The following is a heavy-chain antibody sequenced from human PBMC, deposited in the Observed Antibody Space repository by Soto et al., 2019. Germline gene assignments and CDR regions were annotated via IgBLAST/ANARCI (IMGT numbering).Heavy chain of an antibody. CDR2: INHSGST. D-gene: IGHD2-2*02. CDR1: GGSFSVYY. CDR3: ARGRARGKVVPAAIRNSSGWYGGGYYYYGMDV. J-gene: IGHJ6*02. V-gene: IGHV4-34*01. Sequence: SETLSLTCAVYGGSFSVYYWSWIRHPPGKGLEWIGEINHSGSTNYNPSLKSRVTISVDTSKNQFSLKLSSVTAADTAVYYCARGRARGKVVPAAIRNSSGWYGGGYYYYGMDVWGQGTTVTVSS.